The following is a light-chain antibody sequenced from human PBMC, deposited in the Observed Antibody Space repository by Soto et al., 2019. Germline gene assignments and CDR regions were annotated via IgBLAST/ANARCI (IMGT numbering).Light chain of an antibody. V-gene: IGKV4-1*01. CDR3: HQYYTTPQT. CDR1: QSVLDNSTNKSY. Sequence: VLTQSPSSLAVSLGERATVNCRSSQSVLDNSTNKSYLAWYQKKPGHPPKLLVHWASVREAGVPDRFSGGGSGIDFTLTISSLQAEDVAVYYCHQYYTTPQTFGQGTQLEIK. CDR2: WAS. J-gene: IGKJ2*01.